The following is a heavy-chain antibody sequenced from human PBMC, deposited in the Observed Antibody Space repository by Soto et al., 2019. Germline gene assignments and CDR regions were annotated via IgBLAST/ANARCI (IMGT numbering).Heavy chain of an antibody. V-gene: IGHV4-34*01. D-gene: IGHD4-17*01. CDR3: ARHCDYGSYKHFDY. CDR2: INHSGST. CDR1: GGSFSGYY. J-gene: IGHJ4*02. Sequence: QVQLQQWGAGLLKPSETLSLTCAVYGGSFSGYYWSWIRQPPGTGLEWIVEINHSGSTNSNPSLKSRVTISVDTSKHQFSLKRSSVTAADTAVYYCARHCDYGSYKHFDYWGQGTLVTVSS.